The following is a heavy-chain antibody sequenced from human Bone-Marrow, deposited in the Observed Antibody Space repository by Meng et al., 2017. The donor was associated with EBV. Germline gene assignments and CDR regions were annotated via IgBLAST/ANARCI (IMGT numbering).Heavy chain of an antibody. CDR1: GGTFSSYA. J-gene: IGHJ4*02. CDR3: ARGDYGGFSNPFF. Sequence: QGQPGRLGAVGEKPGFSVKVPCKASGGTFSSYAISWVRQAPGQGLEWMGGIIPIFGTANYAQKFQGRVTITADESTSTAYMELSSLRSEDTAVYYCARGDYGGFSNPFFWGQGTLVTVSS. CDR2: IIPIFGTA. D-gene: IGHD4-23*01. V-gene: IGHV1-69*01.